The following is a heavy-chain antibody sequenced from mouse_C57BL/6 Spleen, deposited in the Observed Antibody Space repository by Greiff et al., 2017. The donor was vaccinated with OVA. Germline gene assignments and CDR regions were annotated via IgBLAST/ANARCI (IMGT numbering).Heavy chain of an antibody. J-gene: IGHJ4*01. CDR1: GFNIKDDY. V-gene: IGHV14-4*01. CDR3: TTSYYYAMDY. Sequence: EVQLQQSGAELVRPGASVKLSCTASGFNIKDDYMHWVKQRPEQGLEWIGWIDPENGDTEYASKFQGKATITADTSSNTAYLQLSSLTSEDTAVYYCTTSYYYAMDYWGQRTSVTVSS. D-gene: IGHD1-1*01. CDR2: IDPENGDT.